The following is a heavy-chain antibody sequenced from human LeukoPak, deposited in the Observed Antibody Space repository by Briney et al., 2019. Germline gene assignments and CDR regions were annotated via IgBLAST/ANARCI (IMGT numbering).Heavy chain of an antibody. CDR2: IVPILGTP. V-gene: IGHV1-69*13. Sequence: ASVKVSCKASGGTFSNYAISWVRQAPGQGLEWMGGIVPILGTPNHAQKFQGRVTISADESTSTAYMELRGLTSEDTAVYFCARPRYCSGGDCHNNLDYWGQGTLVTVSS. CDR1: GGTFSNYA. D-gene: IGHD2-15*01. CDR3: ARPRYCSGGDCHNNLDY. J-gene: IGHJ4*02.